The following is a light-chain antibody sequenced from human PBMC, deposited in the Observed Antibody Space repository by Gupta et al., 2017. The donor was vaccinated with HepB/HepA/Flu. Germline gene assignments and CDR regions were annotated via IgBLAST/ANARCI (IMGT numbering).Light chain of an antibody. CDR2: GAS. CDR1: KTFPDTY. CDR3: HQYGTSLRT. V-gene: IGKV3-20*01. Sequence: IVLPQSQGTLSLSPGERASLSCRTSKTFPDTYLAWYQQKPGQAPKLLIYGASTRANGIPDRLSGSGSGTDFTLTISRLEPEDFAVYYCHQYGTSLRTFGQGTKVAIK. J-gene: IGKJ1*01.